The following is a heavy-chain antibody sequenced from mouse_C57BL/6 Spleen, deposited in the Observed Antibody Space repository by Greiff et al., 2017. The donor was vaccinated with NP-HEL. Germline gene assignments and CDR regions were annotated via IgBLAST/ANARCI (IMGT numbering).Heavy chain of an antibody. V-gene: IGHV1-19*01. CDR2: INPYNGGT. D-gene: IGHD2-5*01. CDR3: ASSYYSNLTWFAY. J-gene: IGHJ3*01. Sequence: EVQLQQSGPVLVKPGASVKMSCKASGYTFTDYYMNWVKQSHGKSLEWIGVINPYNGGTSYNQKFKGNATLTVDKSSSTAYMELNSLTSEDSAVYYCASSYYSNLTWFAYWGQGTLVTVSA. CDR1: GYTFTDYY.